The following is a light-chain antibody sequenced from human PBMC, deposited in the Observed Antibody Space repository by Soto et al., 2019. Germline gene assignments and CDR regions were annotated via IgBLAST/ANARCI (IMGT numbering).Light chain of an antibody. CDR2: DAS. V-gene: IGKV1-33*01. Sequence: IRLTHCASSLSASVGDTVTIACQASQEVXHHLNWYQQKPGKALKLLXDDASNLHPGGPSRLRGSGSGTEFSFNITSLHPEYVSTYYCQQYEDIPRTFGQGTRLEI. J-gene: IGKJ5*01. CDR1: QEVXHH. CDR3: QQYEDIPRT.